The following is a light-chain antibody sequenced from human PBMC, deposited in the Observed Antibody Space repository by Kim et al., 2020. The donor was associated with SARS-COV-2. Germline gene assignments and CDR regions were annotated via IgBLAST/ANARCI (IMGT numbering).Light chain of an antibody. CDR2: DVS. CDR1: SSDVGGYNY. Sequence: GQSVTLSCTGTSSDVGGYNYVSWYQHHPGKAPKLMIYDVSKRPSGVPDRFSGSKSGNTASLTISGLQAEDEADYYCCSYAGSYSYVFGTGTKVTVL. J-gene: IGLJ1*01. V-gene: IGLV2-11*01. CDR3: CSYAGSYSYV.